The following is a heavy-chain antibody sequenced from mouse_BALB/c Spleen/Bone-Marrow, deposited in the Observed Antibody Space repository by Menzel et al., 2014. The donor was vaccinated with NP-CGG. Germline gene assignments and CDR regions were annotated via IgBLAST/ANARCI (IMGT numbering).Heavy chain of an antibody. CDR3: AKVATGFAY. J-gene: IGHJ3*01. V-gene: IGHV1-80*01. Sequence: QVQLQRSGAELVRPGSSVKISCKASGYAFSSYWMTWVKQRPGQGLEWIGQIYPGDGETNYNGKFKGKATLTADKSSSTAYMQLSGLTSEDSAVYFCAKVATGFAYWGQGTLVTVSA. CDR1: GYAFSSYW. CDR2: IYPGDGET.